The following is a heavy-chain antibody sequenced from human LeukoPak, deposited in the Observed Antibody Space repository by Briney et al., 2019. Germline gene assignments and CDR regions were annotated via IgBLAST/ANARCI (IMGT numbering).Heavy chain of an antibody. CDR2: INHSGTT. V-gene: IGHV4-34*01. D-gene: IGHD3-16*01. Sequence: SETLSLTCAGYGGSFSSYFWTWIRQTPGKGLEWIGEINHSGTTNYNPSLKSRVTMSVDTSKNQFSLKLSSVTAADTAVYYCARDLTRGDRDYWGQGTLVTVSS. CDR1: GGSFSSYF. CDR3: ARDLTRGDRDY. J-gene: IGHJ4*02.